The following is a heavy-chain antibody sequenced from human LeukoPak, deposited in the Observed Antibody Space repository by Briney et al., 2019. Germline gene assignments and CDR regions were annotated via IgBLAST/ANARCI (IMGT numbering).Heavy chain of an antibody. V-gene: IGHV3-48*02. D-gene: IGHD5-18*01. CDR3: ARRADTDYSYAMDV. CDR1: GFTFSSYY. CDR2: ISGSGRSI. J-gene: IGHJ6*02. Sequence: GGSLRLSCAASGFTFSSYYMSWVRQAPGKGLEWLSHISGSGRSIYYADSVKGRFTISRENAKNSLYLQMNSLRDEDTAVYYCARRADTDYSYAMDVWGQGTTVTVSS.